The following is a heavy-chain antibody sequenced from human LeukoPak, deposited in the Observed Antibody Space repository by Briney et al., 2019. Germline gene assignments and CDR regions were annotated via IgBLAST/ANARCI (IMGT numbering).Heavy chain of an antibody. Sequence: GGSLRLSCAASGFIFSSYWMHWVRQAPGKGLVWVSHINSDGSSITYADSMKGRFTISRDNAKNTLYLQMISLRAEDTAVYYCTCLSGSSRPDYWGQGTLVTVSS. J-gene: IGHJ4*02. V-gene: IGHV3-74*01. D-gene: IGHD3-10*01. CDR1: GFIFSSYW. CDR3: TCLSGSSRPDY. CDR2: INSDGSSI.